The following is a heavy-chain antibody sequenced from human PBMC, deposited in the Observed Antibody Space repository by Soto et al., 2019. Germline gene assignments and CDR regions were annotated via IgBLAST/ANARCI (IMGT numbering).Heavy chain of an antibody. CDR3: ATDEYFGSEIDFYYYAMDV. V-gene: IGHV4-31*03. D-gene: IGHD3-10*01. CDR2: IYYNGST. J-gene: IGHJ6*02. CDR1: GASISSGAYV. Sequence: PPETLSLTCIFPGASISSGAYVWSWIRQHPGKGLEWIGHIYYNGSTYYNPSLKSRLTISVDTSKNEFSLRLTSVTAADTAVYFCATDEYFGSEIDFYYYAMDVWGQGTTVTVSS.